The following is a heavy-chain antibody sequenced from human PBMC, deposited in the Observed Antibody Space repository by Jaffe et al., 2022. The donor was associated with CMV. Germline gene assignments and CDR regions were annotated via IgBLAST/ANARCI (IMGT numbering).Heavy chain of an antibody. Sequence: EVQLVESGGGLVQPGRSLRLSCAASGFTFDDYAMHWVRQAPGKGLEWVSGISWNSGSIGYADSVKGRFTISRDNAKNSLYLQMNSLRAEDTALYYCAKDRFIDSSSWYRYFDLWGRGTLVTVSS. CDR2: ISWNSGSI. J-gene: IGHJ2*01. CDR1: GFTFDDYA. V-gene: IGHV3-9*01. D-gene: IGHD6-13*01. CDR3: AKDRFIDSSSWYRYFDL.